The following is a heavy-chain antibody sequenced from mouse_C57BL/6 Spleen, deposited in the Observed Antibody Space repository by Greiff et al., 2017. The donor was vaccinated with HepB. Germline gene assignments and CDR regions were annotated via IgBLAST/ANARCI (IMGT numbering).Heavy chain of an antibody. V-gene: IGHV1-55*01. CDR2: IYPGSGST. CDR3: AREDYSHAMDY. CDR1: GYTFTSYW. D-gene: IGHD1-1*01. Sequence: QVQLQQPGAELVKPGASVKMSCKASGYTFTSYWITLVKQRPGQGLEWIGDIYPGSGSTNYNEKFKSKATLTVDTSSSTAYMQLSSLTSEDSAVYYCAREDYSHAMDYWGQGTSVTVSS. J-gene: IGHJ4*01.